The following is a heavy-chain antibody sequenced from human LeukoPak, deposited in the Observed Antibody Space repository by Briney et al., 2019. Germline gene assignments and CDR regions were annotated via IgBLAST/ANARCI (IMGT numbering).Heavy chain of an antibody. CDR1: GGSISSYY. V-gene: IGHV4-59*12. J-gene: IGHJ4*02. D-gene: IGHD3-22*01. Sequence: SETLSLTCTVSGGSISSYYWSWIRQPPGKGLEWIGYIYYSGSTNYNPSLKSRVTISVDTSKNQFSLKLSSVTAADTAVYYCARDRVTYYYDSSGYPQTTHFDYWGQGTLVTVSS. CDR2: IYYSGST. CDR3: ARDRVTYYYDSSGYPQTTHFDY.